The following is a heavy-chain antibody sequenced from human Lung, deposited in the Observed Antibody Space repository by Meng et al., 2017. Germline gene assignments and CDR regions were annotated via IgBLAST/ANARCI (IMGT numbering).Heavy chain of an antibody. D-gene: IGHD4-17*01. CDR3: ARGPTTMTHDFDY. V-gene: IGHV4-34*01. CDR1: GGSFSDYY. J-gene: IGHJ4*02. Sequence: QVPLPPWGAGLLKPAEPLALTCFVSGGSFSDYYWSWIRQPPGKGLEWIGEINHSGSTNYNPYLESRATISVDTSQNNLSLKLSSVTAADSAVYYCARGPTTMTHDFDYWGQGTLVTVS. CDR2: INHSGST.